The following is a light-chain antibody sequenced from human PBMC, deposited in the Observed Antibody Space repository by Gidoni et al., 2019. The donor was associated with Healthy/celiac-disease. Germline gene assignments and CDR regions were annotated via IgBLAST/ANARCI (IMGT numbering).Light chain of an antibody. V-gene: IGKV3-20*01. CDR1: QSVSNSY. J-gene: IGKJ4*01. CDR3: QQYGSSPPALT. Sequence: DIVLTQPPGTLSLSPGESATLSCRASQSVSNSYLAWYQQKPGQAPRLLTYGASSRATGIPARFGGSGSGTDFTLTISRLEPEDFAVYYCQQYGSSPPALTFGEGTKVEIK. CDR2: GAS.